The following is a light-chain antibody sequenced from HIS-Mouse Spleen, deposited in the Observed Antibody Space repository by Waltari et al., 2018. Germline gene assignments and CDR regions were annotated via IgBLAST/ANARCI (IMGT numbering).Light chain of an antibody. CDR2: DVS. J-gene: IGLJ1*01. V-gene: IGLV2-14*03. CDR3: SSYTSSSTPYV. Sequence: TISCTGTSSDVGGYNYVSWYQQHPGKAPKLMIYDVSNRPSGVSNRFSGSKSGNTASLTISGLQAEDEADYYCSSYTSSSTPYVFGTGTKVTVL. CDR1: SSDVGGYNY.